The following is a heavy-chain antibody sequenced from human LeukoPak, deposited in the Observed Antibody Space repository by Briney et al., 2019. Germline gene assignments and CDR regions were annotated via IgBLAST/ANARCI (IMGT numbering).Heavy chain of an antibody. V-gene: IGHV4-31*03. D-gene: IGHD3-22*01. CDR3: ARGSMIANNWFDP. CDR1: GGSISSGGYY. Sequence: SETLSLTCTVSGGSISSGGYYWSWIRQHPGKGLEWIGYIYYSGSTYYNPSLKSRVTISVDTSKNQFSLELSSVTAADTAVYYCARGSMIANNWFDPWGQGTLVTVSS. J-gene: IGHJ5*02. CDR2: IYYSGST.